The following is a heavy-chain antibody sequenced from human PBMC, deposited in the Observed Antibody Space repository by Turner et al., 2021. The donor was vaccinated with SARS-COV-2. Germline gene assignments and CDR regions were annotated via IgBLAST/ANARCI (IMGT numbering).Heavy chain of an antibody. CDR1: GFTFSNHG. CDR2: IWNDGSNK. V-gene: IGHV3-33*01. CDR3: ARGCGGSSGCFLIDY. D-gene: IGHD6-19*01. Sequence: QVQLVESGGGVVQPGRSLRRSCEASGFTFSNHGMHWARRAPGKGLEWVTIIWNDGSNKYYTDSVRGRFTISRDNSKNTLYLQMNSLRAEDTAVYYCARGCGGSSGCFLIDYWGQGTLVTVSS. J-gene: IGHJ4*02.